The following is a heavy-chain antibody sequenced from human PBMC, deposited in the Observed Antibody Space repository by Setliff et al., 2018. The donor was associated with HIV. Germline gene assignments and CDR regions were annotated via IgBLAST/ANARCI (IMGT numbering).Heavy chain of an antibody. CDR2: IYYSGSI. Sequence: PSETLSLTCVVSGYSISSNDWWGWIRQSPGKGLEWIGYIYYSGSIYYNPSLKSRVTMSVDTSKNQFSLNLSSVTAADTAVYYCARKNRGAPAPFDYWGQGTLVTVSS. J-gene: IGHJ4*02. CDR3: ARKNRGAPAPFDY. V-gene: IGHV4-28*05. D-gene: IGHD6-25*01. CDR1: GYSISSNDW.